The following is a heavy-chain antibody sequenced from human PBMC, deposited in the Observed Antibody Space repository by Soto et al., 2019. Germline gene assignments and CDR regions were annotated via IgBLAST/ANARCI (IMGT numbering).Heavy chain of an antibody. V-gene: IGHV1-69*13. D-gene: IGHD2-2*01. CDR2: IIPIFGTA. CDR1: GGTFSSYA. CDR3: ARERIEDIVVVTDALSVEDWFDP. J-gene: IGHJ5*02. Sequence: ASVKVSCKASGGTFSSYAISWVRQAPGQGLEWMGGIIPIFGTANYAQKFQGRVTITADESTSTAYMELSSLRSEDTAVYYCARERIEDIVVVTDALSVEDWFDPWGQGTMVTVYS.